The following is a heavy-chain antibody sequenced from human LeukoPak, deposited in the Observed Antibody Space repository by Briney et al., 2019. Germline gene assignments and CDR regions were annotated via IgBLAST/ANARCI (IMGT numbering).Heavy chain of an antibody. CDR1: GFTVSSNY. CDR2: IYSGGST. V-gene: IGHV3-53*01. Sequence: GGSLRLSCAASGFTVSSNYMSWVRQAPGKGLEWVSVIYSGGSTYYADSVKGRFTISRDNSKNTLYLQMNSLRAEDTAVYYCARDRDGDYFFDYWSQGTLVTVSS. D-gene: IGHD4-17*01. J-gene: IGHJ4*02. CDR3: ARDRDGDYFFDY.